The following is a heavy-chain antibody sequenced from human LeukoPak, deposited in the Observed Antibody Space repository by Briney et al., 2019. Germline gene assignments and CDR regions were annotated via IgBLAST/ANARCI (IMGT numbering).Heavy chain of an antibody. CDR3: ARAIAAANDAFDI. J-gene: IGHJ3*02. V-gene: IGHV1-2*06. Sequence: ASVKVSCKASGCTFTGYYMHWVRQAPGQGLEWMGRINPNSGGTNYAQKFQGRATMTRDTSISTAYMELSRLRSDDTAVYYCARAIAAANDAFDIWGQGTMVTVSS. D-gene: IGHD6-13*01. CDR2: INPNSGGT. CDR1: GCTFTGYY.